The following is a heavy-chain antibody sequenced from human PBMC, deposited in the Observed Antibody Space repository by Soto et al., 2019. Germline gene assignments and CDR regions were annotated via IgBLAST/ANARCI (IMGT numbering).Heavy chain of an antibody. J-gene: IGHJ6*02. V-gene: IGHV3-30*18. CDR2: IAYDGSTK. Sequence: LRLSCAASGVTFSDYGMHWVRQAPGKGLEWLAVIAYDGSTKYHADSVKGRFTISRDNSKKTLYLQMNSLRAGDTAVYYCAKDRRYYGSGDYYFGMDVWGQGTTVTVSS. CDR3: AKDRRYYGSGDYYFGMDV. CDR1: GVTFSDYG. D-gene: IGHD3-10*01.